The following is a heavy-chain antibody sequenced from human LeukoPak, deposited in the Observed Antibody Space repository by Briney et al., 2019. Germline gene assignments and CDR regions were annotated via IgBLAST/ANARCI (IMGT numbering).Heavy chain of an antibody. Sequence: GGSLRHSCAASGFTVSSKYMHWVRQAPGQGMEWVSYISSSGSTIYYADSVKGRFTTSRDNSKNSLYLQMNSLRAEDTAVYYCARDLRLEYGMDVWGQGTTVTVSS. J-gene: IGHJ6*02. V-gene: IGHV3-48*04. D-gene: IGHD1-1*01. CDR3: ARDLRLEYGMDV. CDR2: ISSSGSTI. CDR1: GFTVSSKY.